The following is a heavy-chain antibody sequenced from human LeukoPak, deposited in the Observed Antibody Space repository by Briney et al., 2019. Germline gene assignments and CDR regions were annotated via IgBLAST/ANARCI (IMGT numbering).Heavy chain of an antibody. CDR2: IYHSGST. J-gene: IGHJ5*02. D-gene: IGHD3-10*01. CDR3: ARAGIWFGEVTRRHWFDP. CDR1: GGSISSSNW. Sequence: SETLSLTCAVSGGSISSSNWWSWVRQPPGKGLEWIGEIYHSGSTNYNPSLKSRVTISVDKSKNQFSLKLSSVTAADTAVYYCARAGIWFGEVTRRHWFDPWGQGTLVTVSS. V-gene: IGHV4-4*02.